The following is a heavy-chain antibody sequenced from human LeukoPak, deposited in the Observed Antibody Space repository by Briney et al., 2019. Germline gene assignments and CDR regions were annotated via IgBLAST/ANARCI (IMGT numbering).Heavy chain of an antibody. D-gene: IGHD4-17*01. V-gene: IGHV4-59*01. CDR2: IYYSGST. Sequence: PSQTLSLTCTVSGGSIRSYYWSWIRQPPGKGLGWVGCIYYSGSTNYNPSRKSRVSISVDTSKHQFSLKLSSVTAADTAVYYCARTGSTVTMLYPFDHWGQGTLVTVSS. CDR1: GGSIRSYY. CDR3: ARTGSTVTMLYPFDH. J-gene: IGHJ4*02.